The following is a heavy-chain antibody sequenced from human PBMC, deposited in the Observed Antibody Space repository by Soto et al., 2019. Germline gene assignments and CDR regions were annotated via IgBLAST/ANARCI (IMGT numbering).Heavy chain of an antibody. V-gene: IGHV1-69*01. D-gene: IGHD4-4*01. CDR3: ERDTTTVKLHGVVRYGMDV. Sequence: QVQLGQSGAEVKKPGSSVKVSCQAAGGTFSSYAISWVRHATGQGLEWMGWIIPIFGSANYAQKFQGRVTINADESTSTAYMDLRSLRPEDTAVYYCERDTTTVKLHGVVRYGMDVWGQGTTVTVSS. CDR2: IIPIFGSA. J-gene: IGHJ6*02. CDR1: GGTFSSYA.